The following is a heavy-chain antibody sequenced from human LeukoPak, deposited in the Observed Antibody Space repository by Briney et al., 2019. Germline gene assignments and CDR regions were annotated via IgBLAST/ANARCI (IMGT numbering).Heavy chain of an antibody. CDR3: AIESGSYFGLRYFDY. J-gene: IGHJ4*02. Sequence: SVKVSCKASGGTFSSYAISWVRQAPGQGLEWMGRIIPIFGTANYAQKFQGRVTITTDESTSTAYMELSSLRSEDTAVYYCAIESGSYFGLRYFDYWGQETLVTVSS. D-gene: IGHD1-26*01. CDR2: IIPIFGTA. V-gene: IGHV1-69*05. CDR1: GGTFSSYA.